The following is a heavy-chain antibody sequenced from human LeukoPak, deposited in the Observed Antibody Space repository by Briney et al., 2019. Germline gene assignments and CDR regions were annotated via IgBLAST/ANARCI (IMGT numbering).Heavy chain of an antibody. CDR3: ARDYWFDP. J-gene: IGHJ5*02. CDR1: GFTFSSYE. Sequence: GGSLRLSCAASGFTFSSYEMNWVRQAPGKGLEWISYISSAGTTKIYADSVKGRFTISRDDAKNSLYLQMNSLRAEDTAVYYCARDYWFDPWGHGTLVTVSS. V-gene: IGHV3-48*03. CDR2: ISSAGTTK.